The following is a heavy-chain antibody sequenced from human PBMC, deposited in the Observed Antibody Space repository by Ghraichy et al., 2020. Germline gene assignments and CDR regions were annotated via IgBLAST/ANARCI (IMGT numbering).Heavy chain of an antibody. J-gene: IGHJ6*02. D-gene: IGHD2-2*01. CDR2: IIPIFGTA. Sequence: VPGQGLEWMGGIIPIFGTAKYAQKFQARVTITMDESTSTAYMELSSLRSEDTAVYYCAREICTSTSCYDFDDYYDGMDVWGQGTTVTVSS. CDR3: AREICTSTSCYDFDDYYDGMDV. V-gene: IGHV1-69*05.